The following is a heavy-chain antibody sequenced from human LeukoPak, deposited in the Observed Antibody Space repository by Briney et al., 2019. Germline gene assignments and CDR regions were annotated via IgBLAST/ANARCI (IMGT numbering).Heavy chain of an antibody. D-gene: IGHD2-2*01. CDR3: VTGNQLPLDYYYYMDV. Sequence: ASVKVSCKASGYTFAGYYMHWVRQAPGQGLEWMGWINPNSGGTNYAQKFQGRVTMTRDTSISTAYMELSRLRSDDTAVYYCVTGNQLPLDYYYYMDVWGKGTTVTVSS. J-gene: IGHJ6*03. CDR2: INPNSGGT. V-gene: IGHV1-2*02. CDR1: GYTFAGYY.